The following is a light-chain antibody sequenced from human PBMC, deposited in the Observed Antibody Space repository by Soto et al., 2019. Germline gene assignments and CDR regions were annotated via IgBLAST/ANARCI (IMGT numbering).Light chain of an antibody. V-gene: IGKV3-11*01. Sequence: EVVLPQSPGTLSLSPGERAALSCRASQNVYKYLARYQHKPGQAPMLLIYGASTRATGIPARFRGSGSGTDFTLTINSLEPEDSAVYYCQQRSNWPSITFCQGTRLEIK. CDR3: QQRSNWPSIT. CDR2: GAS. J-gene: IGKJ5*01. CDR1: QNVYKY.